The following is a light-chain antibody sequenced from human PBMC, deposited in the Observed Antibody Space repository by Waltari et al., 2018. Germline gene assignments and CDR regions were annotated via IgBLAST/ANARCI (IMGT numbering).Light chain of an antibody. CDR2: SNN. Sequence: QSVLTQPPSASGTPGQRVNISCSGSSSNIGSKTVNWYQQLPGTAPKLLIYSNNQRPSGVPDRFSGSKSGTSASLAISGLQSEDEADYYCAVWDDSLNGPVFGGGTKLTVL. CDR1: SSNIGSKT. CDR3: AVWDDSLNGPV. V-gene: IGLV1-44*01. J-gene: IGLJ2*01.